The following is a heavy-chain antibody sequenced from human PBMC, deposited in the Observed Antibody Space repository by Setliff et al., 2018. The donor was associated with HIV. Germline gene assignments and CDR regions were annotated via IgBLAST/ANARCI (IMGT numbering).Heavy chain of an antibody. CDR3: ARGGGIYPRGFDS. V-gene: IGHV4-34*01. J-gene: IGHJ4*02. D-gene: IGHD1-26*01. CDR1: DGSFSGYF. CDR2: INHSGGT. Sequence: SETLSLTCAVYDGSFSGYFWNWIRQPPGKGLEWIGEINHSGGTNYNPSLKSRVTISVDTSKNQFSLGLTSVTAADTAVYYCARGGGIYPRGFDSWGQGTLVTV.